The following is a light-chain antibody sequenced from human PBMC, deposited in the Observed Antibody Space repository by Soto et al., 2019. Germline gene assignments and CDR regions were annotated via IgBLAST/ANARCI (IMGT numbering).Light chain of an antibody. CDR1: QSVSSY. CDR3: QQYHSWPPRT. CDR2: DAS. V-gene: IGKV3-11*01. J-gene: IGKJ1*01. Sequence: EIVLTQSPATLSLSPGERATLSCRASQSVSSYLAWFQHKPGQAPRLLIYDASNRATGIPARFSGSGSATDFTLTISSLEPEDSAVYYCQQYHSWPPRTFGQGTEVEIK.